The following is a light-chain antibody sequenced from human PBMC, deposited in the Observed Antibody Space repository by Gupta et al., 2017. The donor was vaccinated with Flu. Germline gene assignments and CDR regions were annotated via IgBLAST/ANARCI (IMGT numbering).Light chain of an antibody. CDR3: QQYSSSPQT. V-gene: IGKV3-20*01. Sequence: IVLTQSPGTLSLSPGESATLSCRASQSVISRYLAWYQQKPGQAPRLLISGASNRATGIPDRFSGSGSGTDFILTISGLEPEDFAVYYCQQYSSSPQTFGRGTKLEIK. J-gene: IGKJ2*01. CDR2: GAS. CDR1: QSVISRY.